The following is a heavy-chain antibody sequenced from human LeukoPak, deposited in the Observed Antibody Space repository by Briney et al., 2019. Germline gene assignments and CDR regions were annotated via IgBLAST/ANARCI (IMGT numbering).Heavy chain of an antibody. V-gene: IGHV1-2*04. Sequence: ASVKVSCKASGYTFTGYYMHWVQQAPGQGLEWMGWINPNSGGTNYAQKFQGWVTMTRDTSISTAYMELSRLRSDDMAVYYCARVRSSGIWFDYWGQGTLVTVSS. CDR2: INPNSGGT. CDR1: GYTFTGYY. D-gene: IGHD3-10*01. CDR3: ARVRSSGIWFDY. J-gene: IGHJ4*02.